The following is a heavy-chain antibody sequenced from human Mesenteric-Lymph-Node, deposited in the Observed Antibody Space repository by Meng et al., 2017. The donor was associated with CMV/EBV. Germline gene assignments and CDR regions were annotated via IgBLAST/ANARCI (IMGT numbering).Heavy chain of an antibody. Sequence: GESVKISCKGSGYSFTSYWIGWVRQMPGKGLEWMGIIYPGDSDTRYSPSFHGQVTISVDKSTTTASLQWSSLKASDTATYYCARQIVVAGVITTNEAFDVWGPGTMVTVSS. CDR2: IYPGDSDT. CDR1: GYSFTSYW. CDR3: ARQIVVAGVITTNEAFDV. J-gene: IGHJ3*01. V-gene: IGHV5-51*01. D-gene: IGHD3-10*01.